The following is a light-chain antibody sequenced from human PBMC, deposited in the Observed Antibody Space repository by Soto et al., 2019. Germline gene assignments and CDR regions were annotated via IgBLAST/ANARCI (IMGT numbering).Light chain of an antibody. Sequence: EIVLTQSPGTLSLSPGERATLSCRASQSVSSYLAWYQQKPGQAPRLLIYYASNRAAGVPARFSGSGSGTDFTLTISSLEPEDFAVYYCQQRTDWPPLWTFGQGTKLEI. CDR2: YAS. J-gene: IGKJ2*02. V-gene: IGKV3-11*01. CDR3: QQRTDWPPLWT. CDR1: QSVSSY.